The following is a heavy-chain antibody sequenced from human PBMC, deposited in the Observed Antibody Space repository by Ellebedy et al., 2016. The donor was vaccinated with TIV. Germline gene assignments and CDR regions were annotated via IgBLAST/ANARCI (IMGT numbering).Heavy chain of an antibody. V-gene: IGHV3-33*08. D-gene: IGHD6-19*01. J-gene: IGHJ5*02. CDR3: ARGDSRGWYRPHWSDP. Sequence: GESLKISCAASGFTFNTYGMHWVRQAPGKGLEWVAVIRYDGGKIYYADSVKGRFAISRDNSENTVYLQMNSLRVNDTGVYYCARGDSRGWYRPHWSDPWGQGILVTVSS. CDR1: GFTFNTYG. CDR2: IRYDGGKI.